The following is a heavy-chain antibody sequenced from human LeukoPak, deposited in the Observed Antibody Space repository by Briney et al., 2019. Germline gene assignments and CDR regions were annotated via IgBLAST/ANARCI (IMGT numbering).Heavy chain of an antibody. Sequence: SETLSLTCTVSGGSISSYYWSWIRQPPGKGLEWIGYIYYSGSTNYNPSLKSRVTISVDTSKNQFSLKLSSETAADTAVYYCARESPIYSSIGANGAFDIWGQGTMVTVSS. J-gene: IGHJ3*02. CDR1: GGSISSYY. V-gene: IGHV4-59*01. CDR2: IYYSGST. D-gene: IGHD6-13*01. CDR3: ARESPIYSSIGANGAFDI.